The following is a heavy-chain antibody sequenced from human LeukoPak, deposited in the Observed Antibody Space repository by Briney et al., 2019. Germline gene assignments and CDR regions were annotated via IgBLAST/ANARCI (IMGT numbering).Heavy chain of an antibody. V-gene: IGHV4-39*07. D-gene: IGHD1-26*01. CDR3: ARGVGATPIYYYYCYMDV. CDR1: GGSISSSSYY. CDR2: IYYSGST. J-gene: IGHJ6*03. Sequence: PSETLSLTCTVSGGSISSSSYYWGWIRQPPGKGLEWIGSIYYSGSTYYNPSLKSRVTISVGTSKNQFSLKLSSVTAADTAVYYCARGVGATPIYYYYCYMDVWGKGTTVTVSS.